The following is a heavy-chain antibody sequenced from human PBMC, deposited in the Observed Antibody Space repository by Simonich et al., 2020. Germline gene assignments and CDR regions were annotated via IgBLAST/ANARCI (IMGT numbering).Heavy chain of an antibody. Sequence: QVQLQESGPGLVKPSETLSLTCAVYGVSFSGYYWSWIRQPPGKGLEWIGETNHSGSTNYNPSFKSRDTISVDTSKNQFSLKLSSVTAADTALYYCASPSGSYAGGHAFDIWGQGTMVTVSS. D-gene: IGHD1-26*01. V-gene: IGHV4-34*01. CDR2: TNHSGST. CDR1: GVSFSGYY. J-gene: IGHJ3*02. CDR3: ASPSGSYAGGHAFDI.